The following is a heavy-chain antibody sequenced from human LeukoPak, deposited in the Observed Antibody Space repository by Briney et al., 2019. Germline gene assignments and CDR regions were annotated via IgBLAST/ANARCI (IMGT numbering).Heavy chain of an antibody. D-gene: IGHD5-12*01. CDR1: GFTLSSYW. J-gene: IGHJ4*02. CDR2: ISSSGSTI. V-gene: IGHV3-48*03. CDR3: ARVQSGYERGFDY. Sequence: PGGSLRLSCAASGFTLSSYWMSWVRQAPGKGLEWVSYISSSGSTIYYADSVKGRFTISRDNAKNSLYLQMNSLRAEDTAVYYCARVQSGYERGFDYWGQGTLVTVSS.